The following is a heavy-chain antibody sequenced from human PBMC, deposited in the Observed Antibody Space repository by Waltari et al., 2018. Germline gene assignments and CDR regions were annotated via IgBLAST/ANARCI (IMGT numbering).Heavy chain of an antibody. CDR1: GDTFHHYA. V-gene: IGHV1-69*04. D-gene: IGHD6-13*01. CDR3: ALSPQQLLAFDF. Sequence: QVQVVQSGTEVQTPGSSVRVSCKVSGDTFHHYAISWLRQAPGQGLEWMGKIVTILRLTNFSQKFRDRVTLTATTSTTTAFMDLTDLTSEDTAVYYCALSPQQLLAFDFWGQGTMVTVSS. CDR2: IVTILRLT. J-gene: IGHJ3*01.